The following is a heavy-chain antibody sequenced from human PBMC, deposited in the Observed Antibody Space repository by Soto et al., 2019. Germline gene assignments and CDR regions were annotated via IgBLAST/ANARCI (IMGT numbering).Heavy chain of an antibody. CDR3: AASPYYDILTGYYSPPRNDAFDI. V-gene: IGHV1-58*02. D-gene: IGHD3-9*01. CDR1: GFTFTSSA. J-gene: IGHJ3*02. Sequence: ASVKVSCKASGFTFTSSAMQWVRQARGQRLEWIGWIVVGSGNTNYAQKFQERVTITRDMSTSTAYMELSSLRSEDTAVYYCAASPYYDILTGYYSPPRNDAFDIWGQGTMVTVSS. CDR2: IVVGSGNT.